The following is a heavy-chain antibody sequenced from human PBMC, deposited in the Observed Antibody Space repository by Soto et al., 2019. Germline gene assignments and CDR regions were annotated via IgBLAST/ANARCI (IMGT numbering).Heavy chain of an antibody. D-gene: IGHD6-6*01. CDR2: IYPGDSDT. CDR3: ARHATSYSSSRGFYYGMDV. V-gene: IGHV5-51*01. J-gene: IGHJ6*02. CDR1: GYSFTSYW. Sequence: GESLKISCKGSGYSFTSYWIGWVRQMPGKGLEWMGIIYPGDSDTRYSPSFQGQVTISADKSISTAYLQWSSLKASDTAMYYWARHATSYSSSRGFYYGMDVWGQGATVTVSS.